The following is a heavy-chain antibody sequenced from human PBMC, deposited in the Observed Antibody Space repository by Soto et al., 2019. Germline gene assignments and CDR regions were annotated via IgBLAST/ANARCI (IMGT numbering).Heavy chain of an antibody. J-gene: IGHJ3*02. CDR1: GFTVSSNY. CDR2: IYSGGST. Sequence: GGSLRLSCAASGFTVSSNYMSWVRQAPGKGLEWVSVIYSGGSTYYADSVKGRFTISRHNSKNTLYLKMNSLRAEDTAVYYCARDDPGDPTVPGGYAFDIWGQGTMVTVSS. V-gene: IGHV3-53*04. CDR3: ARDDPGDPTVPGGYAFDI. D-gene: IGHD3-10*01.